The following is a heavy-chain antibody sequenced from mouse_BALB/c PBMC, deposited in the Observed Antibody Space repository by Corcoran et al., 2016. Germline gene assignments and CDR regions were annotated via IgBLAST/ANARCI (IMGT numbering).Heavy chain of an antibody. CDR3: ARWDLYFDV. CDR2: IDPANGNT. CDR1: GFNIKDTY. V-gene: IGHV14-3*02. J-gene: IGHJ1*01. Sequence: EVQLQQSGAELVKPGASVKLSCTASGFNIKDTYMHWVKQRPEQGLEWIGRIDPANGNTKYDPKLQGKATITADTSSNTAYLQLSSLTSEDTAVYYCARWDLYFDVWGAGTTVTVSS.